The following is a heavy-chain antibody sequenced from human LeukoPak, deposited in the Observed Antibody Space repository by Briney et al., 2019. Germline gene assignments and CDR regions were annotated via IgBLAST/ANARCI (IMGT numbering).Heavy chain of an antibody. J-gene: IGHJ3*02. CDR3: ARDPYMTTVTIETFDI. CDR1: GYTCTGYY. Sequence: GASVKVSCKASGYTCTGYYMHWVRQAPGQGLEWMGWINPNSGGTNYAQKFQGRVTMTRDTSISTAYMELSRLRSDDTAVYYCARDPYMTTVTIETFDIWGQGTMVTVSS. CDR2: INPNSGGT. D-gene: IGHD4-17*01. V-gene: IGHV1-2*02.